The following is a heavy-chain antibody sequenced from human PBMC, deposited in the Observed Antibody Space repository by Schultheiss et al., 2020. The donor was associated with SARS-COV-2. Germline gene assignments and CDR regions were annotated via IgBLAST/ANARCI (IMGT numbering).Heavy chain of an antibody. J-gene: IGHJ4*02. CDR1: GFTFSSYG. CDR2: ISYDGSNK. Sequence: GGSLRLSCAASGFTFSSYGMHWVRQAPGKGLEWVAVISYDGSNKYYADSVKGRFTISRDNSKNTLYLQMNSLRAEDTAVYYCARHDILTRYYFDYWGQGTLVTVSS. V-gene: IGHV3-30*03. CDR3: ARHDILTRYYFDY. D-gene: IGHD3-9*01.